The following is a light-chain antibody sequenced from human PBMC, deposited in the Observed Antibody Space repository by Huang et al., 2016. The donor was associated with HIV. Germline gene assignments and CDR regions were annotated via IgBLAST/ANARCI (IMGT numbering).Light chain of an antibody. J-gene: IGKJ1*01. CDR3: QQYNNWPPWT. CDR2: GAS. V-gene: IGKV3-15*01. CDR1: QSVGSN. Sequence: EIVMTQSPATLSVSPGERATLSCRASQSVGSNLAWYQQKPGQAPRRLIYGASTRATGIPARFIGSGSGKEFTLTISSLQSEDFAVYYCQQYNNWPPWTFGQGTKVEIK.